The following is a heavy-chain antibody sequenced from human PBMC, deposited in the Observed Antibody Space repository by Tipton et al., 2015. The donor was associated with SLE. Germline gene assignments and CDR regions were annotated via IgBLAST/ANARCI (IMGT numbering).Heavy chain of an antibody. CDR2: FHYGGYT. J-gene: IGHJ4*02. Sequence: TLSLTCTVSGGSISSYYWSWIRQPPGKGLEWIGYFHYGGYTDYNPSLKSRVTISADTSKNQFSLKLTSVTAADTAVYFCARDRSSVSDWGQGTQVIVSP. CDR3: ARDRSSVSD. V-gene: IGHV4-59*12. CDR1: GGSISSYY. D-gene: IGHD5/OR15-5a*01.